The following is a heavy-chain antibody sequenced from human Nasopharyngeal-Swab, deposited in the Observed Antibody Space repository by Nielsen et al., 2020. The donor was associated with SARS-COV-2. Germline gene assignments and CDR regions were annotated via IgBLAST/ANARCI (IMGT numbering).Heavy chain of an antibody. CDR2: IRWNSVSI. Sequence: SLKISCAASGFTFDDYAMHWVRQAPGKGLEWVSGIRWNSVSIGYADSVKGRFTISRDNAKNSLYLQMNSLRAEDTALYYCAKDTRGGSWYDFWGQGTLVTVSS. CDR1: GFTFDDYA. J-gene: IGHJ4*02. V-gene: IGHV3-9*01. D-gene: IGHD2-15*01. CDR3: AKDTRGGSWYDF.